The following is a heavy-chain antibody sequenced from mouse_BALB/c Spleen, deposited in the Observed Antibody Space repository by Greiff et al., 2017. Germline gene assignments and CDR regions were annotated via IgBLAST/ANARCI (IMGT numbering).Heavy chain of an antibody. CDR3: GGHRYDVNFDV. J-gene: IGHJ1*01. D-gene: IGHD2-14*01. CDR1: GYTFTSSW. V-gene: IGHV1S130*01. CDR2: IHPNSGNT. Sequence: QVQLQQSGSVLVRPGASVKLSCKASGYTFTSSWMHWAKQRPGQGLEWIGEIHPNSGNTNYNEKFKGKATLTVDTSSSTAYVDLSSLTSEDSAVYYCGGHRYDVNFDVWGAGTTVTVSS.